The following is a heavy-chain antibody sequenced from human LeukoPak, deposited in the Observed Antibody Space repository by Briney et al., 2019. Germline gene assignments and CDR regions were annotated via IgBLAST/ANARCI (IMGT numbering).Heavy chain of an antibody. CDR2: INPSGGST. Sequence: GASVKVSCKASGYTFTSYYMHWVRQAPGQGLEWMGIINPSGGSTSYAQKFQGRLTMTRDMSTSTVYMELSSLRSDDTAVYYCARDLGLEKSMDVWGNGTTVTVSS. J-gene: IGHJ6*03. CDR3: ARDLGLEKSMDV. CDR1: GYTFTSYY. V-gene: IGHV1-46*01.